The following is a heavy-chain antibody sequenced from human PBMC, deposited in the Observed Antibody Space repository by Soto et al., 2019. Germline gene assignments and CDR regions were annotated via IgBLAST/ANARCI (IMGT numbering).Heavy chain of an antibody. CDR2: IIPIFGTA. V-gene: IGHV1-69*13. D-gene: IGHD3-10*01. Sequence: SVKVSCKASGGTFSSYAISWVRQAPGQGLEWMGGIIPIFGTANYAQKFQGRVTITADESTSTAYMELSSLRSEDTAVYYCARIPPITMVRGAPYNFDYWGQGTLVTVSS. CDR3: ARIPPITMVRGAPYNFDY. CDR1: GGTFSSYA. J-gene: IGHJ4*02.